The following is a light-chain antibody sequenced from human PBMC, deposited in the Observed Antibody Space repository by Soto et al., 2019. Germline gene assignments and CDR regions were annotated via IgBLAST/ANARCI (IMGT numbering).Light chain of an antibody. Sequence: EIVLTQSPATLSLSPGESATLSCRASQSLDSFLAWYQQKPGQPPRLLIYDTSSRATGVPARFSGSGSGTDFTLTISNLEPDDFAVYYCQQYGRSPKTFGQGTKADVK. CDR2: DTS. CDR1: QSLDSF. V-gene: IGKV3-11*01. J-gene: IGKJ1*01. CDR3: QQYGRSPKT.